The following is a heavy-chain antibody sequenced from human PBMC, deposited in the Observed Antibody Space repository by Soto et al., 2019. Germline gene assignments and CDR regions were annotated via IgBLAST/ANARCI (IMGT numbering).Heavy chain of an antibody. J-gene: IGHJ5*02. CDR1: GGSISSGDYY. CDR2: IYYSGST. D-gene: IGHD6-13*01. V-gene: IGHV4-30-4*01. CDR3: ARDPGGIAAAGPSFWFDP. Sequence: SETLSLTCTVSGGSISSGDYYWSWIRQPPGKGLEWIGYIYYSGSTYYNPSLKSRVTISVDTSKNQFSLKLSSVTAADTAVYYCARDPGGIAAAGPSFWFDPWGQGTLVTVSS.